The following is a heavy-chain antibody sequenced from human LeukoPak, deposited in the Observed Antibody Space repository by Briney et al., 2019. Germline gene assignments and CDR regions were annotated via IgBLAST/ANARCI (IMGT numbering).Heavy chain of an antibody. CDR2: ISGSGDNT. D-gene: IGHD5-18*01. J-gene: IGHJ5*02. V-gene: IGHV3-23*01. Sequence: GGSLRLTCVASGFTFSSYAINWVRQAPGRGLEWVSIISGSGDNTNYADSVKGRFTISRDNSKNTLYLQMNSLRAEDTAVYYCAKDTRYSYRYSRFDPWGQGTLVTVSS. CDR1: GFTFSSYA. CDR3: AKDTRYSYRYSRFDP.